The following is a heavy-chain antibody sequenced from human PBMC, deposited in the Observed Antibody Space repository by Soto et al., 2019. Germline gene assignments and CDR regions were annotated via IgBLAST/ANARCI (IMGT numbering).Heavy chain of an antibody. CDR2: IYYSGST. CDR1: GGSISSYY. J-gene: IGHJ4*02. D-gene: IGHD5-18*01. Sequence: SETLSLTCTVSGGSISSYYWSWIRQPPGKGLEWIGYIYYSGSTNYNPSLKSRVTISVDTSKNQFSLKLSSVTAADTAVYYCAREEVHSYGYFDYWGQGTLVTVS. CDR3: AREEVHSYGYFDY. V-gene: IGHV4-59*01.